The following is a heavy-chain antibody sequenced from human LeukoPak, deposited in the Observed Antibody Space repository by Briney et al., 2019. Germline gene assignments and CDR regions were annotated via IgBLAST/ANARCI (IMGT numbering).Heavy chain of an antibody. J-gene: IGHJ4*02. V-gene: IGHV4-59*08. CDR2: IYYSGST. Sequence: NPSETLSLTCTVSGGSISSYYWSWIRQPPGKGLEWIGYIYYSGSTNYNPSLKSRVTISVDTSKNQFSLKLSSVTAADTAVYYCARLNTVTTNFDYWGQGTLVTVSS. D-gene: IGHD4-17*01. CDR3: ARLNTVTTNFDY. CDR1: GGSISSYY.